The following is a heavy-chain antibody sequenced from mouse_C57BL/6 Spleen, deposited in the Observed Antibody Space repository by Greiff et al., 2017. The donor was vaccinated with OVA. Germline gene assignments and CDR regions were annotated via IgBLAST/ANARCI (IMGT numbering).Heavy chain of an antibody. CDR2: ISYDGSN. V-gene: IGHV3-6*01. CDR3: ARAYSPAWFAY. J-gene: IGHJ3*01. D-gene: IGHD2-10*01. CDR1: GYSITSGYY. Sequence: LVESGPGLVKPSQSLSLTCPVTGYSITSGYYWNWIRQFPGNKLEWMGYISYDGSNNYNPSLKNRISITRDTSKNQFFLKLNSVTTEDTATYYCARAYSPAWFAYWGQGTLVTVSA.